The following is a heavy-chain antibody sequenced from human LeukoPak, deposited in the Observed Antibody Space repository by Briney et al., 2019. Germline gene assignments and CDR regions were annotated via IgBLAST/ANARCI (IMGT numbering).Heavy chain of an antibody. D-gene: IGHD5-18*01. V-gene: IGHV3-53*01. CDR1: GFTVSDFY. CDR3: ARRSGRGGVQREIYGMDV. J-gene: IGHJ6*02. CDR2: IYVSGDT. Sequence: GGSLRLSCAASGFTVSDFYMSWVRQAPGKGLEWVSLIYVSGDTYYTDSVKGRFTISRDTSENTLYLQMNSLRVEDTAIYFCARRSGRGGVQREIYGMDVWGQGTTVTVSS.